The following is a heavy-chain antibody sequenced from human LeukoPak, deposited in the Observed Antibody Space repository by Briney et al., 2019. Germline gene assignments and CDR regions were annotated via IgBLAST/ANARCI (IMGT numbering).Heavy chain of an antibody. Sequence: GSLRLSCAASGFTFSTYGMSWVRQAPGKGLEWIGSIYYSGSTYYNPSLKSRVTISVDTSKNQFSLKLSSVTAADTAVYYCARGGHGDYIGYWGQGTLVTVSS. CDR3: ARGGHGDYIGY. V-gene: IGHV4-39*07. J-gene: IGHJ4*02. D-gene: IGHD4-17*01. CDR2: IYYSGST. CDR1: GFTFSTYG.